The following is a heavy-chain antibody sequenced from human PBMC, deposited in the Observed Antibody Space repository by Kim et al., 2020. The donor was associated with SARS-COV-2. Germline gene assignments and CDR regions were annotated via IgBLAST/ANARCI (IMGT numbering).Heavy chain of an antibody. CDR1: GVSISTNYHY. V-gene: IGHV4-39*07. CDR3: ACNVGSTPDYYFDY. J-gene: IGHJ4*01. CDR2: VYNRGTT. D-gene: IGHD1-26*01. Sequence: SETLSLTCSVSGVSISTNYHYWGWVRQPPGKGLEWIGSVYNRGTTYYNPSLKSRVTISGDTSKNQFSLNMRSVTAADTAVYYCACNVGSTPDYYFDYWG.